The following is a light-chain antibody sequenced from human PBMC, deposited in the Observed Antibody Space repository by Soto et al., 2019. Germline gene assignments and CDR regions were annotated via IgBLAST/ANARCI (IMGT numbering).Light chain of an antibody. V-gene: IGKV3-15*01. Sequence: ETVMTQSPATLSVSPGEGATLSCRASQTINNNLAWYQQKPGQAPRLLIYGASRRDTGVPARFSGSGSGTEFTLTITSLQSEDNAPYYCQQYYNCQPPFGQGTKVDI. CDR2: GAS. J-gene: IGKJ1*01. CDR1: QTINNN. CDR3: QQYYNCQPP.